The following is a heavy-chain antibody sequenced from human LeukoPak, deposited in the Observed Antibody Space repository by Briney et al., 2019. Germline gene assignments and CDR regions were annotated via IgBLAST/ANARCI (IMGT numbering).Heavy chain of an antibody. CDR3: ARDTVFGGVPNWFDP. CDR2: IIPILGIA. J-gene: IGHJ5*02. D-gene: IGHD3-16*01. V-gene: IGHV1-69*04. CDR1: GGTFSSYA. Sequence: GASVKVSCKASGGTFSSYAISWVRQAPGQGLEWMGRIIPILGIANYAQKFQGRVTITADKSTSTAYMELSSLRSEDTAVYYCARDTVFGGVPNWFDPWGQGTLVTVSS.